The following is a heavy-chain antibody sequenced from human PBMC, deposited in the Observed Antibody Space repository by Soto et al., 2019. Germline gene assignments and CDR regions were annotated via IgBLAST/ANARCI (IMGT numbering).Heavy chain of an antibody. CDR2: IYHSGST. D-gene: IGHD3-10*01. CDR3: ARGNLVLLAY. Sequence: SETLSLTCAVSGGSISSGGYSWSWIRQPPGKGLEWIGYIYHSGSTYYNPSLKSRVTISVDRSKNQFSLKLSSVTAADTAVYYCARGNLVLLAYWGQGSLVLVSS. V-gene: IGHV4-30-2*01. J-gene: IGHJ1*01. CDR1: GGSISSGGYS.